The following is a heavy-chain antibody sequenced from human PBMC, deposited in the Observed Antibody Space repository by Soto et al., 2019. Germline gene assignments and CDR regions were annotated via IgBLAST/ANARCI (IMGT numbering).Heavy chain of an antibody. J-gene: IGHJ6*02. V-gene: IGHV3-48*03. D-gene: IGHD3-10*01. CDR2: ISSSGSTI. CDR3: AYEFRRAGMDV. Sequence: PGGSLRLSCAASGFTFSSYEMNWVRQAPGKGLEWVSYISSSGSTIYYADSVKGRFTISRDNAKNSLYLQMNSLRAEDTAVYYCAYEFRRAGMDVWGQGTTVTVFS. CDR1: GFTFSSYE.